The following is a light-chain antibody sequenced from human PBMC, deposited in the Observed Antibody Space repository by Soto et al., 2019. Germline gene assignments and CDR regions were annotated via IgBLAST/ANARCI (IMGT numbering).Light chain of an antibody. CDR3: QQYDNSLYT. V-gene: IGKV3-20*01. Sequence: ETVLTQSPGTLSLSPGERATLSCRASQSVSSSYLAWYQQKPGQAPRLLIYGASSRATGIPDRFSGSGSGTDFTLTISRLEPEDFAVYYCQQYDNSLYTFGQGTNLEIK. J-gene: IGKJ2*01. CDR2: GAS. CDR1: QSVSSSY.